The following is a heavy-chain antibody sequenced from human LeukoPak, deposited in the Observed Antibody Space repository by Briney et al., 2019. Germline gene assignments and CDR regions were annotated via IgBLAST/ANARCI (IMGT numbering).Heavy chain of an antibody. CDR3: ARVQKAYSYGLFDY. V-gene: IGHV4-39*07. CDR1: GGSISSSSHY. J-gene: IGHJ4*02. CDR2: IYYLGST. Sequence: SETLSLTCTVSGGSISSSSHYWGWIRQTPGKGLEWIGSIYYLGSTYYNPSLKSRVTISMDTSKSQFSLKLTSVTAADTAVYYCARVQKAYSYGLFDYWGQGTLVTVSS. D-gene: IGHD5-18*01.